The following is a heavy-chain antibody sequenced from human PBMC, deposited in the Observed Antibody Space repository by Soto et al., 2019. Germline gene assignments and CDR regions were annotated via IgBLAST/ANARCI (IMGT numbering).Heavy chain of an antibody. CDR3: ARGRQQLGTGY. Sequence: QLQLQASGPGLVKPSETLSLTCTVSGDSISSGSYYWGWIRQPPGKGLEWIGSIYYGGTTYYNPSLQSRVTISVDPSKSQCSLSLRSVTAADTALSYCARGRQQLGTGYWGQGTLVTVSS. V-gene: IGHV4-39*01. CDR1: GDSISSGSYY. D-gene: IGHD6-13*01. J-gene: IGHJ1*01. CDR2: IYYGGTT.